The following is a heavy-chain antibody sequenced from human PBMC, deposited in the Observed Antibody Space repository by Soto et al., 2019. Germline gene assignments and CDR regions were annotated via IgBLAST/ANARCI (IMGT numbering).Heavy chain of an antibody. D-gene: IGHD3-16*01. V-gene: IGHV3-33*01. J-gene: IGHJ4*02. Sequence: GGSLRHSVAASGFTLRGISMHWVRQAPGKGLEWVAIIWYDGSDKYYADSVRGRFTISRGNSKNTLSLQMNSLRAEDTAVYHCAFGNLSYYFDYWGQGTPVTVTS. CDR1: GFTLRGIS. CDR2: IWYDGSDK. CDR3: AFGNLSYYFDY.